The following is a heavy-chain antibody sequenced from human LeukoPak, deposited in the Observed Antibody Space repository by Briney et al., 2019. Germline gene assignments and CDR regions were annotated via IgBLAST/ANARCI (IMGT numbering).Heavy chain of an antibody. V-gene: IGHV1-18*01. J-gene: IGHJ5*02. Sequence: ASVKVSCKASGYIFTNYAINWVRQAPGQGLEWMGWISAYNGNTNYAQKLQGRVTMTTDTSTSTAYMELRSLRSDDTAVYYCARAQYSSGWSHENWFDPWGQGTLVTVSS. CDR3: ARAQYSSGWSHENWFDP. D-gene: IGHD6-19*01. CDR1: GYIFTNYA. CDR2: ISAYNGNT.